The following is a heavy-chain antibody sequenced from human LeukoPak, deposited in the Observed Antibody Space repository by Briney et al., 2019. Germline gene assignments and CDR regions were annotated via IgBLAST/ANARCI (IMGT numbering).Heavy chain of an antibody. V-gene: IGHV3-21*01. Sequence: PGGSLRLSCAASGFTFSSYSMNWVRQAPGKGLEWVSSISSSSSYIYYADSVKGRFTISRDNSKNTLYLQMNSLRAEDTAVYYCARDQAMVRGVIGDYWGQGTLVTVSS. CDR2: ISSSSSYI. CDR3: ARDQAMVRGVIGDY. J-gene: IGHJ4*02. D-gene: IGHD3-10*01. CDR1: GFTFSSYS.